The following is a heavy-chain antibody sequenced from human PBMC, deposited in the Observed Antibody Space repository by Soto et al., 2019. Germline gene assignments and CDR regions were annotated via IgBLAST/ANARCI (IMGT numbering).Heavy chain of an antibody. CDR1: GGSISSSSYY. V-gene: IGHV4-39*01. J-gene: IGHJ6*02. D-gene: IGHD2-2*01. CDR3: ARAEPAARAYYYYGMDV. Sequence: LETLSLTGTVSGGSISSSSYYWGWIRQPPGKGLEWIGSIYYSGSTYYNPSLKSRVTISVDTSKNQFSLKLSSVTAADTAVYYCARAEPAARAYYYYGMDVWGQGTTVTVSS. CDR2: IYYSGST.